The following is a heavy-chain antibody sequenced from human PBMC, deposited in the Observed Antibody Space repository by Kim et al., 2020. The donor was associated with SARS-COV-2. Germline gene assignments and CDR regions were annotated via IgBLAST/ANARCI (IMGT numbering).Heavy chain of an antibody. Sequence: GGSLRLSCAASGFTFGSTWMAWVRQAPGKGLDWVANIDRNGREKNNVESATARFTISRNNAKNSLTLQMNSLRVEDTAVYNFVKGGGSGAPFANWRQGTL. D-gene: IGHD6-19*01. V-gene: IGHV3-7*01. J-gene: IGHJ4*02. CDR3: VKGGGSGAPFAN. CDR1: GFTFGSTW. CDR2: IDRNGREK.